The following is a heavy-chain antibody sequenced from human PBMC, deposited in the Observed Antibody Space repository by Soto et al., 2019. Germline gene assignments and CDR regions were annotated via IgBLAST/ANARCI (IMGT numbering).Heavy chain of an antibody. CDR3: VSYRGAFYFDH. Sequence: SETLSLTCTVSGGSMSSNYWSWIRQSPGKGLEWIGFVYYGGTNYNPSFESRVTMSVDTPKNQFSLELSSVTAADTAVYYCVSYRGAFYFDHWGQRARVTVSS. CDR1: GGSMSSNY. V-gene: IGHV4-59*01. J-gene: IGHJ4*02. D-gene: IGHD4-4*01. CDR2: VYYGGT.